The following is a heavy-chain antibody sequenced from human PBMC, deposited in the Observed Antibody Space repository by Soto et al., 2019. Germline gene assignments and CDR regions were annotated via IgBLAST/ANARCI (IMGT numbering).Heavy chain of an antibody. CDR3: ARGARDHYYRDV. CDR1: GFTFSSYW. J-gene: IGHJ6*03. Sequence: EVQLEESGGGLVQPGGSLRLSCAASGFTFSSYWMHWVRQAPGEGLVWVSRIRSDGSPTNYADSVKGRFTISRDNAKNTLYLQMNSLRAEDTAMYYCARGARDHYYRDVWGKGTTVTVSS. V-gene: IGHV3-74*01. CDR2: IRSDGSPT.